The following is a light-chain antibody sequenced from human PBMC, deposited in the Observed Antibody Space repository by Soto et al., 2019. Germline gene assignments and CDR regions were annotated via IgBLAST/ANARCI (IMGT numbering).Light chain of an antibody. Sequence: DIQMTHSPSSLSASVRDRVTITCRASQSISSYLNWYQQKPGKAPKLLIYAASTLQSGVPSRFSGSGSGTDFTLTISCLQSEDFATYYCQQYYSYPITFGQGTRLEIK. CDR1: QSISSY. CDR2: AAS. V-gene: IGKV1-39*01. J-gene: IGKJ5*01. CDR3: QQYYSYPIT.